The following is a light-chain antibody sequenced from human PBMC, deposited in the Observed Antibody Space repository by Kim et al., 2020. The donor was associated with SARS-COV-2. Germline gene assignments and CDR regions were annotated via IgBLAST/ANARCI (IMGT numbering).Light chain of an antibody. CDR2: DVS. CDR3: SSYTVISTLV. J-gene: IGLJ1*01. CDR1: SSDVGSYNY. Sequence: LTQPASVSGSPGQSITISCTGTSSDVGSYNYVSWYQQHPGKAPKLMINDVSNRPSGVSNRFSGSKSGNTASLTIFGLQAEDEADYYCSSYTVISTLVFGTGTKVTVL. V-gene: IGLV2-14*03.